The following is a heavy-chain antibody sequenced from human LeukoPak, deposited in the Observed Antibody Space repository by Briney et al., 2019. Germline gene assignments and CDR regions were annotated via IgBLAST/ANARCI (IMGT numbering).Heavy chain of an antibody. D-gene: IGHD3-10*01. Sequence: ASVRVSCKVSGSSLTELSMHWVRQPPGKGFEWMGGSDPEHNETVYSPKFQGRMTMTEDTSTGTAYLELSSLRNEDTAVYYCAIESVAEPLIIVWGQGSPVTV. CDR2: SDPEHNET. CDR1: GSSLTELS. CDR3: AIESVAEPLIIV. J-gene: IGHJ4*02. V-gene: IGHV1-24*01.